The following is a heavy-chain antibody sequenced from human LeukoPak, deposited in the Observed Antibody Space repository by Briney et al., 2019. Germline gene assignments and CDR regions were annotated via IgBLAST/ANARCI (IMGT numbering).Heavy chain of an antibody. CDR3: AKDLGRYRNNFFDY. D-gene: IGHD1-26*01. Sequence: PGGSLRLSCAASGFTFSSYGMSWVRQAPGKGLEWVSAISGSGGSTYYADSVKGRFTISRDNSKNTLYLQMSSLRAEDTAVYYCAKDLGRYRNNFFDYWARETWSPSPQ. CDR2: ISGSGGST. CDR1: GFTFSSYG. V-gene: IGHV3-23*01. J-gene: IGHJ4*02.